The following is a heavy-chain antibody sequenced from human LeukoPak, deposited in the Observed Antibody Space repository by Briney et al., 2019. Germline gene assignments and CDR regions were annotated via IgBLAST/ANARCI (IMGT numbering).Heavy chain of an antibody. CDR2: IYYSGRT. D-gene: IGHD2-21*01. Sequence: SETLSLTCAVSGGSINSNSYYWAWGRQPPGKGVEWIGSIYYSGRTFYNPSLKSRVTISVDTSKNQFSLRLSSVTAADTAVYYCAPQQGRNLVNYFDYSGQGTLVTVSS. CDR3: APQQGRNLVNYFDY. J-gene: IGHJ4*02. V-gene: IGHV4-39*01. CDR1: GGSINSNSYY.